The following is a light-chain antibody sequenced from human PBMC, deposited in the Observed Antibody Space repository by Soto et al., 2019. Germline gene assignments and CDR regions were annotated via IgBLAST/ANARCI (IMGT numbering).Light chain of an antibody. CDR2: GNN. CDR3: QSYDSSLSAYV. J-gene: IGLJ1*01. Sequence: QSVLTQPPSVSGAPGQRVTISCTGSRSNIGAGYDVHWYQQLPGTAPKVLVYGNNNRPSGVPDRFSGSKSSTSASLAIRGLQAEDEADYYCQSYDSSLSAYVFGTGTKVTVL. V-gene: IGLV1-40*01. CDR1: RSNIGAGYD.